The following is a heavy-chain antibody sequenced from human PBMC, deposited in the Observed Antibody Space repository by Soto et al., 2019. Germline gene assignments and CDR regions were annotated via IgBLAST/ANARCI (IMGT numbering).Heavy chain of an antibody. CDR1: GFTVSSNY. J-gene: IGHJ4*02. V-gene: IGHV3-53*01. CDR2: IYSGGST. Sequence: GGSLRLSXAASGFTVSSNYMSWVRQAPGKGLEWVSVIYSGGSTYYADSVKGRFTISRDNSKNTLYLQMNSLRAEDTAVYYCARASYYDFWSGLFDYWGQGTLVTVSS. D-gene: IGHD3-3*01. CDR3: ARASYYDFWSGLFDY.